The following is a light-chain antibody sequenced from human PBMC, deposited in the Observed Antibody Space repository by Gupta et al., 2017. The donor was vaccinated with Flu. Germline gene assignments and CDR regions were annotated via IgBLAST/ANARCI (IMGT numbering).Light chain of an antibody. J-gene: IGKJ1*01. Sequence: EIVMTQSPATLSVSPGERVTLSCRASQSVSTNLAWYQQKPGQLPRLLIYGASTRATGIPGRFSGSGSGTEFTLTISSLQSEDFAVYYCQQYNYWWTFGQGTKVEI. CDR3: QQYNYWWT. CDR2: GAS. V-gene: IGKV3-15*01. CDR1: QSVSTN.